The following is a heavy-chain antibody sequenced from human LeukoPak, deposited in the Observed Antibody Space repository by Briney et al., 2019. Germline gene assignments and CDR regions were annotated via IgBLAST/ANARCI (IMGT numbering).Heavy chain of an antibody. CDR3: ARNPQGRFFIDY. V-gene: IGHV3-30-3*01. J-gene: IGHJ4*02. D-gene: IGHD3-3*01. CDR1: GFTFSSYA. CDR2: ISYDGSNK. Sequence: GGSLRLSCAASGFTFSSYAMHWVRQAPGKGLEWVAVISYDGSNKYYADSVKGRFTISRDNSKNTLYLQMNSLRAEDTAVYYCARNPQGRFFIDYWGQGTLVTVSS.